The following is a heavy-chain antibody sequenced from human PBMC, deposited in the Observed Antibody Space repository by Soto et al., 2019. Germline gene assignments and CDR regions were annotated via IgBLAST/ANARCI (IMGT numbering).Heavy chain of an antibody. CDR2: INSGSTSV. V-gene: IGHV3-48*01. CDR3: ASSASPDAY. J-gene: IGHJ4*02. CDR1: GFIFNSYS. D-gene: IGHD1-26*01. Sequence: EVQQVESGGGLVQPGGSLRLSCVASGFIFNSYSMNWVRQAPGKGLEWISYINSGSTSVFYADSVKGRFTISRDNAKNSLYLQMNSLRAEDTAVYYCASSASPDAYWGQGTLVTVSS.